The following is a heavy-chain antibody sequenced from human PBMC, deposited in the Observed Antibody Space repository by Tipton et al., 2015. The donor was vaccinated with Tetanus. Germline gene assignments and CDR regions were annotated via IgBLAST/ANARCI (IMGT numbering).Heavy chain of an antibody. D-gene: IGHD1-7*01. V-gene: IGHV3-48*02. Sequence: SLRLSCAASGFKFSDYSMNWVRQAPGKGLEWISCINARTHTIYYTDSVKGRFTISRDNVKNSLDLQMTSLRDEDTAVFYCVQDLAGTKTSWGQGTLVIVSS. CDR2: INARTHTI. J-gene: IGHJ5*02. CDR3: VQDLAGTKTS. CDR1: GFKFSDYS.